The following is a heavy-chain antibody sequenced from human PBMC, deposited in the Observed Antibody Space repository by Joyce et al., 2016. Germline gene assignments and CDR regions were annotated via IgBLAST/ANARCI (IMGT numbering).Heavy chain of an antibody. CDR1: GFSFDDYG. J-gene: IGHJ6*03. D-gene: IGHD5-12*01. Sequence: RLSCAASGFSFDDYGMSWVRQAPWKGLEWVSGINWNGGSTGYADSVKGRFTISRDNAKNSLYLQMNSLRAEDTALYHCARIRGYDFSSSMDVWGKGTTVTVSS. CDR3: ARIRGYDFSSSMDV. CDR2: INWNGGST. V-gene: IGHV3-20*01.